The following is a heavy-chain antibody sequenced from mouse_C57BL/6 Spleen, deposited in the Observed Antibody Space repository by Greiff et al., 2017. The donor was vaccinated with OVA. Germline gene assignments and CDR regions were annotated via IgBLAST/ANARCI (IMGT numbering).Heavy chain of an antibody. CDR1: GFTFSDYG. J-gene: IGHJ1*03. Sequence: DVMLVESGGGLVKPGGSLKLSCAASGFTFSDYGMHWVRQAPEEGLEWIAYISSGSSTIYYADTVKSRFTISRDNAKNTLFLHMTSLSAEDTAMYYCAMMIAIWYFDVWGTGTTVTVSS. CDR2: ISSGSSTI. V-gene: IGHV5-17*01. D-gene: IGHD2-3*01. CDR3: AMMIAIWYFDV.